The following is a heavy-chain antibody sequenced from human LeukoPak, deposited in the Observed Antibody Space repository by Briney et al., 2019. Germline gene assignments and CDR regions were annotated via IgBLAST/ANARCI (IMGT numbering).Heavy chain of an antibody. CDR1: GFTFSDYY. Sequence: GGSLRLSCAASGFTFSDYYMSWICQAGGEGLEWVSYISRSGSTINYADYVKGRFTISRDNAKNSMYLQMNSLRAEHTAVYYCARPEGRITLFGVVTNWGQGTLVTVSS. V-gene: IGHV3-11*01. CDR3: ARPEGRITLFGVVTN. CDR2: ISRSGSTI. J-gene: IGHJ4*02. D-gene: IGHD3-3*01.